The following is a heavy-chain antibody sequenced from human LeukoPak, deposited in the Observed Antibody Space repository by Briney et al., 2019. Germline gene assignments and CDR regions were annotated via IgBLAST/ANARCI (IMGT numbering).Heavy chain of an antibody. J-gene: IGHJ4*02. V-gene: IGHV3-11*06. CDR2: ISSSSSYI. Sequence: GGSLRLSCAASGFTFSDYYMTWIRQAPGKGLEWVSSISSSSSYIYYADSVKGRFTISRDNAKNSLYLQMNSLRAEDTAVYYCARDVGVVPAAKRWDYFDYWGQGTLVTVSS. CDR1: GFTFSDYY. D-gene: IGHD2-2*01. CDR3: ARDVGVVPAAKRWDYFDY.